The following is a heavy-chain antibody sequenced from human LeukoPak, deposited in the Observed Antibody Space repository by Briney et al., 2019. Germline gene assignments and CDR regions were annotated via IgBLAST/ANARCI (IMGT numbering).Heavy chain of an antibody. CDR3: ARVTGYTIEDYFDY. D-gene: IGHD3-9*01. V-gene: IGHV4-4*07. Sequence: SETLSLTCTVSGGSISIYYWNWIRQPAGKGLEWIGRIYTSGSTKYNPSLRSRVTMSVDTSKNQFSLELSSVTAADTAVYYCARVTGYTIEDYFDYWGQGTLVTVSS. CDR1: GGSISIYY. CDR2: IYTSGST. J-gene: IGHJ4*02.